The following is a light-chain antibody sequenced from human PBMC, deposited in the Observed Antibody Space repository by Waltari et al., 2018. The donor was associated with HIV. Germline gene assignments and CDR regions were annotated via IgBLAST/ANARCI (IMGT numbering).Light chain of an antibody. CDR3: SAYARSAAHVI. J-gene: IGLJ2*01. V-gene: IGLV2-14*03. Sequence: QSALTQPASVSGSPGQSITISCSGTSRDVGGYRYVSWYQQHPGKAPKLVIFDVSNRPSGVFNRFSASRSGNTASLTISGLQTEDEGDYFCSAYARSAAHVIFGGGTKLTVL. CDR2: DVS. CDR1: SRDVGGYRY.